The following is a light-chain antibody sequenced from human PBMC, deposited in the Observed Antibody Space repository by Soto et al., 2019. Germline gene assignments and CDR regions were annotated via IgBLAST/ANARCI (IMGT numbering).Light chain of an antibody. Sequence: IQLTQSPSSLSSSVGYRFAVTCLASQGIGTYLVWYQQKSGKAPTVLIYASSTLQTGVPSRFSGSGSGTDFSLTISSLHPEDVATYYCQQVDSYPRTFGQGTKVDI. V-gene: IGKV1-9*01. J-gene: IGKJ1*01. CDR3: QQVDSYPRT. CDR1: QGIGTY. CDR2: ASS.